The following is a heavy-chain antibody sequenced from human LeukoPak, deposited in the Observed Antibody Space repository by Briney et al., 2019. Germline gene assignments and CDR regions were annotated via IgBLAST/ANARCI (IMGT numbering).Heavy chain of an antibody. D-gene: IGHD1-26*01. CDR2: FYPEDGET. CDR3: ASIRGGGYLAAFDF. Sequence: GASVKVSCKVSGYTLTELSMHWVRQTPGKGLEWVGGFYPEDGETMYEQEFQGRVTMNEETATDTAYMDLSSLRSEDTAVYYCASIRGGGYLAAFDFWGQGTMVTVSS. CDR1: GYTLTELS. V-gene: IGHV1-24*01. J-gene: IGHJ3*01.